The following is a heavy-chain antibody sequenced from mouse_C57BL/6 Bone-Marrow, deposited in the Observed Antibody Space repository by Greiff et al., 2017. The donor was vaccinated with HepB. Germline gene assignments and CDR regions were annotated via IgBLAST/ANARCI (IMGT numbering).Heavy chain of an antibody. V-gene: IGHV5-12*01. Sequence: EVMLVESGGGLVQPGGSLKLSCAASGFTFSDYYMYWVRQTPEKRLEWVAYISNGGGSTYYPDTVKGRFTISRDNAKNTLYLQMSRLKSEDTAMYYCATLDGYYGYWGQGTTLTVSS. J-gene: IGHJ2*01. CDR1: GFTFSDYY. D-gene: IGHD2-3*01. CDR3: ATLDGYYGY. CDR2: ISNGGGST.